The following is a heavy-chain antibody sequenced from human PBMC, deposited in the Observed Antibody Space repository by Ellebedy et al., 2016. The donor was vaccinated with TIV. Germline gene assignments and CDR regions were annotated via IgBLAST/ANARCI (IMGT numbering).Heavy chain of an antibody. J-gene: IGHJ4*02. CDR1: GGSISSGGYS. CDR3: ARVDCGGDCWFPPRD. Sequence: SETLSLTXAVSGGSISSGGYSWSWIRQPPGKGLEWIGYIYHSGSTYYNPSLKSRVTISVDRSKNQFSLKLSSVTAADTAVYYCARVDCGGDCWFPPRDWGQGTLVTVSS. D-gene: IGHD2-21*02. CDR2: IYHSGST. V-gene: IGHV4-30-2*01.